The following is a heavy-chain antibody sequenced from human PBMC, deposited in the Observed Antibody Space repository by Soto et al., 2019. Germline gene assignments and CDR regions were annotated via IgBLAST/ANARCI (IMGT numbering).Heavy chain of an antibody. CDR3: ARLVVVVPAASYYYYYYGMDV. D-gene: IGHD2-2*01. CDR1: GYSFTSYW. V-gene: IGHV5-10-1*01. J-gene: IGHJ6*02. CDR2: IDPSDSYT. Sequence: PGESLKISCKGSGYSFTSYWISWVRQMPGKGLEWMGRIDPSDSYTNYSPSFQGHVTISADKSISTAYLQWSSLKASDTAMYYCARLVVVVPAASYYYYYYGMDVWGQGTTVTVSS.